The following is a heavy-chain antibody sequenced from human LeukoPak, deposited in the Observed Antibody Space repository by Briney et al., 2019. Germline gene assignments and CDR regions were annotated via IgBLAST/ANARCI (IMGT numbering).Heavy chain of an antibody. Sequence: SETLSLTCAVYGGSFSGYYWSWIRQPPGKGLEWIGEINHSGSTNYNPSLKSRVTISVDTSKNQFSLKLSSVAAADTAVYYCARHLWELLYYFDYWGQGTLVTVSS. D-gene: IGHD1-26*01. CDR3: ARHLWELLYYFDY. J-gene: IGHJ4*02. CDR2: INHSGST. V-gene: IGHV4-34*01. CDR1: GGSFSGYY.